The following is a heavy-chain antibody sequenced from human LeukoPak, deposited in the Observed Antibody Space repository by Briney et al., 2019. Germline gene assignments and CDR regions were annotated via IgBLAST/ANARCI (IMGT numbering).Heavy chain of an antibody. D-gene: IGHD2-15*01. V-gene: IGHV1-69*10. J-gene: IGHJ6*02. CDR3: ARAHVVVVAATHYGMDV. CDR1: GGTFSSYT. Sequence: SVKVSCKASGGTFSSYTISWVRQAPGQGFEWMGRIIPILGIANYAQKFQGRVTITADKSTSTAYMELSSLRSEDTAVYYCARAHVVVVAATHYGMDVWGQGTTVTVSS. CDR2: IIPILGIA.